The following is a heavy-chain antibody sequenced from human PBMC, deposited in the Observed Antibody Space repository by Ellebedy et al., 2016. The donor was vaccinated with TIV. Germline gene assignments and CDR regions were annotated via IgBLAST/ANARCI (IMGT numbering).Heavy chain of an antibody. CDR3: ARGQLRLGELSLAPFDY. Sequence: GESLKISCAASGFTFSSYAMSWVRQAPGKGLEWVSTMSGSGGSTYHPDSVKGRFTISRDNAKNSLHLQMNNLRAEDTAVYYCARGQLRLGELSLAPFDYWGQGTLVTVSS. J-gene: IGHJ4*02. V-gene: IGHV3-23*01. CDR1: GFTFSSYA. CDR2: MSGSGGST. D-gene: IGHD3-16*02.